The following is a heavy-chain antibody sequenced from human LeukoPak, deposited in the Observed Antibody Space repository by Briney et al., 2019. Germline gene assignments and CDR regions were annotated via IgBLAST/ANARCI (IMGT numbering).Heavy chain of an antibody. CDR1: GYTFTSYD. D-gene: IGHD3-10*01. CDR3: ARGRMVRGVTWWFDP. J-gene: IGHJ5*02. CDR2: MNPNSGNT. V-gene: IGHV1-8*01. Sequence: GAPVKVSCKASGYTFTSYDINWGRQATGQGLEWMGWMNPNSGNTGYAQKFQGRVTMTRNTSISTAYMELSSLRSEDTAVYYCARGRMVRGVTWWFDPWGQGTLVTVSS.